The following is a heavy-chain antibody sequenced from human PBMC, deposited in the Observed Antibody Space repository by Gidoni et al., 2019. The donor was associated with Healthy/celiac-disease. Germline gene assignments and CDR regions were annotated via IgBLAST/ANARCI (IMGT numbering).Heavy chain of an antibody. D-gene: IGHD6-13*01. Sequence: QLQLQESGPGLVKPSETLSLTCPVSGGSISSSSYYWGWIRQPPGKGLEWIGSIYYSGSTYYNPSLKSRVTISVDTSKNQFSLKLSSVTAADTAVYYCASAYSSRLPPGAWGQGTLVTVSS. CDR2: IYYSGST. CDR3: ASAYSSRLPPGA. CDR1: GGSISSSSYY. J-gene: IGHJ5*02. V-gene: IGHV4-39*07.